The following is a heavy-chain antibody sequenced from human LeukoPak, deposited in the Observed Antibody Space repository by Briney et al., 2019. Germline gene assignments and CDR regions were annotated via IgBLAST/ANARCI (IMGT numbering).Heavy chain of an antibody. CDR3: AKDPDWTTVTNDY. CDR2: ISGSGGST. Sequence: GGSLRLSCAASGFSFSSYAMSWVRHAPRKGMEWVSAISGSGGSTYYADSVKGRFTISRDNSKNTLYLQMNSLRAEDTAVYYCAKDPDWTTVTNDYWGQGTLVTVSS. D-gene: IGHD4-17*01. J-gene: IGHJ4*02. V-gene: IGHV3-23*01. CDR1: GFSFSSYA.